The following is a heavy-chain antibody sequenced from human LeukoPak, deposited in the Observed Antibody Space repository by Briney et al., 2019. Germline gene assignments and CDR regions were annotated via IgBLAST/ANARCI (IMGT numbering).Heavy chain of an antibody. V-gene: IGHV4-34*01. D-gene: IGHD1-26*01. Sequence: SETLSLTCSVYGVSFCGYYWSWIRQPPGKGLEGIGEINHSGRPNYNPSLKSRVTISVATSKNQCSLKLSSVTAADTAVYYCANSERERDYWGQGTLVTVSS. CDR2: INHSGRP. CDR1: GVSFCGYY. J-gene: IGHJ4*02. CDR3: ANSERERDY.